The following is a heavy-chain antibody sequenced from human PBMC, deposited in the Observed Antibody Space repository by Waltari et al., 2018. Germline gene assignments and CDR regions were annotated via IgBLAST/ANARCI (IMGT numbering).Heavy chain of an antibody. CDR3: AKDEGSRIAPTFGMDV. V-gene: IGHV3-23*01. CDR1: GFTFSSYT. J-gene: IGHJ6*04. CDR2: MSGRGLI. D-gene: IGHD6-13*01. Sequence: QMLESGGGFIQSGGSLRRSCAASGFTFSSYTVNWVRQAPGLGLGWVARMSGRGLIHYGDAVKGRVIISRDTSKNTVYLERYRLRVEDTAIYFCAKDEGSRIAPTFGMDVWGEGTTVTVSS.